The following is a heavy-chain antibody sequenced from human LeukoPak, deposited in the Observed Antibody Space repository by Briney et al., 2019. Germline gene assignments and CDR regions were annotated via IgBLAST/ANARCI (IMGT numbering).Heavy chain of an antibody. D-gene: IGHD3-3*01. CDR3: ARGILGKGYFDL. Sequence: PSETLSLTCVVYGGSFRDYYWSWIRQTPGEGLQWIGGNKHSGSTDFNPSLKSRVTMSIDTSKNQFSLKLTSVTAADTALYYCARGILGKGYFDLWGRDTLVTVSS. CDR2: NKHSGST. J-gene: IGHJ2*01. CDR1: GGSFRDYY. V-gene: IGHV4-34*01.